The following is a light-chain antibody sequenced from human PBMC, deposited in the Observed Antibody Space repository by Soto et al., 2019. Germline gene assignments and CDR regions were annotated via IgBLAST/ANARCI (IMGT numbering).Light chain of an antibody. CDR2: GVS. V-gene: IGKV3-20*01. CDR3: QQYGTLPFT. Sequence: EIVLTQSPGTLSLSPGERATLSCRASQSLSNIYLAWYQQKPGQAPRVLIYGVSTRATGIPDRFSGSGSGTDFTLTISRLEPEDFAAYYCQQYGTLPFTFGPGTKWISN. J-gene: IGKJ3*01. CDR1: QSLSNIY.